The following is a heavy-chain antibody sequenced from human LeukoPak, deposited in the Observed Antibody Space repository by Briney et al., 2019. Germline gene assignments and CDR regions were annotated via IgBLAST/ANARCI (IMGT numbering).Heavy chain of an antibody. CDR3: ARDSPNCGGDCYYFDY. CDR2: IKQDGSEK. V-gene: IGHV3-7*01. D-gene: IGHD2-21*02. CDR1: GFTFSSYW. Sequence: PGGSLRLSCAASGFTFSSYWMSWVRQAPGKGLEWVANIKQDGSEKYHVDSVKGRFTISRDNAKNSLYLQMDSLRAEDTAVYYCARDSPNCGGDCYYFDYWGQGTLVTVSS. J-gene: IGHJ4*02.